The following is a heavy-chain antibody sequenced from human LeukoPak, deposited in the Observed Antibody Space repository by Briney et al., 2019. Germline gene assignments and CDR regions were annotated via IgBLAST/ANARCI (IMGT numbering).Heavy chain of an antibody. Sequence: AASVKVSCKASGFTFTDSAVQWVRQARGQRLEWIGWIVVGSGNTNFAQKFQGRVTITRDMSTSTAYMELSSLRSEDTAVYYCATYCGGNCYIDYWGQGTLVTVSS. V-gene: IGHV1-58*01. J-gene: IGHJ4*02. CDR2: IVVGSGNT. D-gene: IGHD2-21*02. CDR3: ATYCGGNCYIDY. CDR1: GFTFTDSA.